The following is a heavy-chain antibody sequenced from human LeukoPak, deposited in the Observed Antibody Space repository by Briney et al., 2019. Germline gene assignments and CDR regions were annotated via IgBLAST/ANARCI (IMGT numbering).Heavy chain of an antibody. CDR2: ISSSGDAT. V-gene: IGHV3-23*01. J-gene: IGHJ5*02. D-gene: IGHD4-23*01. Sequence: GGSLRLSCAASGFTLNNYAMNWVRQAPGKGLEWVSLISSSGDATYYADSVKGRFTISRDNSKNTLYLQMNSLRAEDTAVYYCAKDHRRGNNWFDPWGQGTLVTVSS. CDR1: GFTLNNYA. CDR3: AKDHRRGNNWFDP.